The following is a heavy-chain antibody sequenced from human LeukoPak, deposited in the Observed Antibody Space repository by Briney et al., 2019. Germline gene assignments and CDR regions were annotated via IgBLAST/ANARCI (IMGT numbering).Heavy chain of an antibody. D-gene: IGHD3-10*01. CDR2: IYYSGST. V-gene: IGHV4-39*01. CDR3: ARDYYGSGSYYLDWFDP. Sequence: SETLSLTCTVSGGSISSSSYYWGWIRQPPGKGLEWIGSIYYSGSTYYNPSLKSRVTISVDTSKNQFSLKLSSVTAADTAVYYCARDYYGSGSYYLDWFDPWGQGTLVIVSS. J-gene: IGHJ5*02. CDR1: GGSISSSSYY.